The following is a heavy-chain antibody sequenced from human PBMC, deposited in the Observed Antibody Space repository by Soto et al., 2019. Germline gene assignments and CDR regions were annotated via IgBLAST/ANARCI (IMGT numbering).Heavy chain of an antibody. CDR3: ATAPAPYYDFWTAETDGMDV. J-gene: IGHJ6*02. Sequence: QVQLVESGGGVVQPGRSLRLSCAASGFTFSSYGMHWVRQAPGKGLEWVAVISYDGSNKYYADSVKGRFTISRDNSKNTLYLQMNSLRAEDTAVYYCATAPAPYYDFWTAETDGMDVWGQGTTVTVSS. CDR1: GFTFSSYG. V-gene: IGHV3-30*03. D-gene: IGHD3-3*01. CDR2: ISYDGSNK.